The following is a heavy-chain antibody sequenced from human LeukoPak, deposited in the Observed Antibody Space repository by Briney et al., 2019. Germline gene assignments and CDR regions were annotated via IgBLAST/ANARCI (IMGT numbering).Heavy chain of an antibody. D-gene: IGHD5-24*01. V-gene: IGHV3-23*01. Sequence: GGSLRLSCAASGFTFSSYAMSWVRQAPGKGLEWVSAISGSGGSTYYADSVKGRFTISRDNSKNTLYLQMNSLRAEDTAVYYCAKGNGRWLKPNYFDYWGQGTLVTVSS. CDR1: GFTFSSYA. CDR2: ISGSGGST. J-gene: IGHJ4*02. CDR3: AKGNGRWLKPNYFDY.